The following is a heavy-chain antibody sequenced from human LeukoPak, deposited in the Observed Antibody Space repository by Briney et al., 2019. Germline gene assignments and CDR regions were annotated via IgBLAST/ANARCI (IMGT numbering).Heavy chain of an antibody. CDR3: AKVGYYDFWSGYRFDY. CDR1: GFSFSSHG. CDR2: ISGSGGST. V-gene: IGHV3-23*01. J-gene: IGHJ4*02. D-gene: IGHD3-3*01. Sequence: GGSLRLSCAASGFSFSSHGMSWVRQAPGKGLEWVSAISGSGGSTYYADSVKGRFTISRDNSKNTLYLQMNSLRAEDTAVYYCAKVGYYDFWSGYRFDYWGQGTLVTVSS.